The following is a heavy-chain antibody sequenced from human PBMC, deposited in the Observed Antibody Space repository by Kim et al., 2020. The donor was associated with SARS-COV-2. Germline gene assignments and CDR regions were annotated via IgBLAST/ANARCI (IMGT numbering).Heavy chain of an antibody. CDR2: IYRSGST. J-gene: IGHJ4*02. V-gene: IGHV4-38-2*02. Sequence: SETLSLTCTVSGYSISSGYYWGWIRQSPGKGLEWIGSIYRSGSTYYNPSLMSRITISVDTSKNQFSLKLSSVTATDTAVYYCARDGEIAVAGNSYFDYWGQGSLVTVSA. D-gene: IGHD6-19*01. CDR3: ARDGEIAVAGNSYFDY. CDR1: GYSISSGYY.